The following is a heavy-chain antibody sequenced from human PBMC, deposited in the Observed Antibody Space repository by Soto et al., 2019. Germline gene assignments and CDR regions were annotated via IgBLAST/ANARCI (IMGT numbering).Heavy chain of an antibody. J-gene: IGHJ4*02. Sequence: LTYAFSGGSIRSSHLVMLIREPTEKGLEWIGQISHSGNTNYNPSLTRRVTISVDKSKNHFSLKLTSVTAADTDVYYCEARNFSSSNWTDRRLEHWGPGTLVNVYS. CDR3: EARNFSSSNWTDRRLEH. V-gene: IGHV4-4*02. CDR1: GGSIRSSHL. CDR2: ISHSGNT. D-gene: IGHD3-3*01.